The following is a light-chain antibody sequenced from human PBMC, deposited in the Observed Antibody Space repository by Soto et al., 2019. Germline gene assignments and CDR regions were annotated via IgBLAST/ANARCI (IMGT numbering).Light chain of an antibody. CDR3: LQYDNWPPWT. Sequence: EIVMTQSPPTLSVSPGERATLSCRASQTVGRNLAWYQQKPGQAPRLLIYGASTRATGIPARFNGSGSGTEFSLTISSLQSEDFALYYCLQYDNWPPWTFGQGTKVEIK. CDR2: GAS. CDR1: QTVGRN. J-gene: IGKJ1*01. V-gene: IGKV3-15*01.